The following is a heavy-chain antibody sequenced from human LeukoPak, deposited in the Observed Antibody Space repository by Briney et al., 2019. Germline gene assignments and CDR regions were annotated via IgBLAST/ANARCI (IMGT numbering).Heavy chain of an antibody. CDR3: ARSPPYSSGWYTLEYFQH. Sequence: PSETLSLTCTVSGGSISSYYWSWIRQPPGKGLEWIGYIYYSGSTNYNPSLKSRVTISVDTSKNQFSLKLSSVTAADTAVYYCARSPPYSSGWYTLEYFQHWGQGTLVTVSS. D-gene: IGHD6-19*01. J-gene: IGHJ1*01. CDR1: GGSISSYY. CDR2: IYYSGST. V-gene: IGHV4-59*01.